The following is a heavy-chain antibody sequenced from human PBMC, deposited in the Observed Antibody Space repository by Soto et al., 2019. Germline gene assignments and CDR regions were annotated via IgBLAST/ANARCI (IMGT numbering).Heavy chain of an antibody. J-gene: IGHJ4*02. D-gene: IGHD3-16*01. CDR1: GYNFNGYY. V-gene: IGHV1-2*02. CDR2: INPNSGGT. Sequence: GPPVKVSCKASGYNFNGYYVHWVRQAPGQGLEWMGWINPNSGGTKYAQKFQGRVTMTRDTSISTAYMELRRVRFDDTAVYYCARPNLGDLDYWGQGTLVTVSS. CDR3: ARPNLGDLDY.